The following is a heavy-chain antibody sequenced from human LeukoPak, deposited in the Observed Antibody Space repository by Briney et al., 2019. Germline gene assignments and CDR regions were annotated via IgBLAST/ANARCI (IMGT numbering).Heavy chain of an antibody. D-gene: IGHD5-12*01. Sequence: SETLSLTCTVSGGSISSYYWSWIRQPAGKGLEWIGRIYTSGSTNYNPSLKSRVTMSVDTSKNQFSLKLSSVTAADTAVYYSARASGYSGYDWVYYFDYWGQGTLVTVSS. V-gene: IGHV4-4*07. CDR1: GGSISSYY. J-gene: IGHJ4*01. CDR3: ARASGYSGYDWVYYFDY. CDR2: IYTSGST.